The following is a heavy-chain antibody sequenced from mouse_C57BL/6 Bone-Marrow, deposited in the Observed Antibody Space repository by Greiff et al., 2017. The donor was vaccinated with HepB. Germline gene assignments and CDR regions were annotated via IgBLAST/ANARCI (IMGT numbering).Heavy chain of an antibody. D-gene: IGHD1-1*01. CDR3: ARERAIYYYGSSYVGFAY. V-gene: IGHV14-2*01. CDR2: IDPEDGET. CDR1: GFNIKDYY. J-gene: IGHJ3*01. Sequence: EVMLVESGAELVKPGASVKLSCTASGFNIKDYYMHWVKQRTEQGLEWIGRIDPEDGETKYAPKFQGKAAITADTSSNTAYLQLSSLTSEDTAVYYCARERAIYYYGSSYVGFAYWGQGTLVTVSA.